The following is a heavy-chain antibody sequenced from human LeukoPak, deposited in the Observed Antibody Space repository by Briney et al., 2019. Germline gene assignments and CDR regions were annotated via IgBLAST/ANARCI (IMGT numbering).Heavy chain of an antibody. D-gene: IGHD3-3*01. CDR3: ARDQLRFLEWPFMTGTDV. CDR2: ICYDGSNK. Sequence: GGSLRLSCAASGITFSSYGMHWVRQAPGKGLEWVAVICYDGSNKYYADSVKGRFTISRDNSKNTLYLQMNSLTAEDTAVYYCARDQLRFLEWPFMTGTDVWGQGTTVTVSS. CDR1: GITFSSYG. V-gene: IGHV3-33*01. J-gene: IGHJ6*02.